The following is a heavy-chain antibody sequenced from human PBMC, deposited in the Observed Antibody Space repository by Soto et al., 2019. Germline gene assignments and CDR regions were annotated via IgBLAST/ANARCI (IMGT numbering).Heavy chain of an antibody. Sequence: ASVKVSCKTSGYTFTGYYMHWRRQAPGQGLEWMGWINANSGGTKYAQKFQGRVTMTRDTSISTAYMDLSRLTSDDTAMYYCARAGLTTLELATTFWGQGTLVTVSS. J-gene: IGHJ4*02. CDR2: INANSGGT. CDR3: ARAGLTTLELATTF. CDR1: GYTFTGYY. V-gene: IGHV1-2*02. D-gene: IGHD1-1*01.